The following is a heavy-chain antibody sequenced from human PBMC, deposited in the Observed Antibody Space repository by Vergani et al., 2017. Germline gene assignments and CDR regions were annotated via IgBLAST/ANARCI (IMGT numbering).Heavy chain of an antibody. D-gene: IGHD6-13*01. V-gene: IGHV1-8*01. CDR1: GYIFTIYD. CDR2: MNPNSGNT. Sequence: QVQLAQSGAEVKKPGASVKVFCKAAGYIFTIYDINWVRQASGRGLEWMGWMNPNSGNTGYAQKFQGRVNMTRKTSISTAYMELSSLRSDDTAVYYCVTGRGIYWGQGTLVTVSS. J-gene: IGHJ4*02. CDR3: VTGRGIY.